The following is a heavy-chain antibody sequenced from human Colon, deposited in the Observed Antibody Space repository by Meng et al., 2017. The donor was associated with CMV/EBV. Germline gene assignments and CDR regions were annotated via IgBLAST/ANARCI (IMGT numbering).Heavy chain of an antibody. Sequence: GGSLRLSCAASGFTFSSYSMNWVRQAPGKGLEWVSSISSSSSYIYYADSVKGRFTISRDNAKNTLYLQMNSLRAEDTAVYYCARDRSGNYYGGFDYWGQGTLVTVSS. CDR1: GFTFSSYS. V-gene: IGHV3-21*01. J-gene: IGHJ4*02. CDR2: ISSSSSYI. CDR3: ARDRSGNYYGGFDY. D-gene: IGHD1-26*01.